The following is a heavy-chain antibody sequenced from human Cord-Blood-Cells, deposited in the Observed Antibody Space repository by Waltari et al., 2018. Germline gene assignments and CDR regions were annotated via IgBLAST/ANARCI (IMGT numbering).Heavy chain of an antibody. CDR1: GFTFSSHC. CDR3: ARGGVRKGVIDY. CDR2: INSDGSST. D-gene: IGHD3-10*01. V-gene: IGHV3-74*01. J-gene: IGHJ4*02. Sequence: EVHLVESGGGLVQPGGSLSHSGAASGFTFSSHCTPWARQAPGKGLMWVSRINSDGSSTSYADSVKGRFTISRDNAKNTLYLQMNSLRAEDTAVYYCARGGVRKGVIDYWGQGTLVTVSS.